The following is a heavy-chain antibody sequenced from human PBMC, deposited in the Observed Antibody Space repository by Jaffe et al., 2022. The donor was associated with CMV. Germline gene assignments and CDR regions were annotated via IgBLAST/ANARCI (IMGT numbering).Heavy chain of an antibody. CDR1: GGTFSSYA. J-gene: IGHJ4*02. Sequence: QVQLVQSGAEVKKPGSSVKVSCKASGGTFSSYAISWVRQAPGQGLEWMGRIIPILGIANYAQKFQGRVTITADKSTSTAYMELSSLRSEDTAVYYCARDTVGYCSGGSCYSLDYWGQGTLVTVSS. CDR3: ARDTVGYCSGGSCYSLDY. CDR2: IIPILGIA. V-gene: IGHV1-69*09. D-gene: IGHD2-15*01.